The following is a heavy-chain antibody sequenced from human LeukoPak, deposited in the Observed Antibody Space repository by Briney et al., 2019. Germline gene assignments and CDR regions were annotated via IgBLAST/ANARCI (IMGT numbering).Heavy chain of an antibody. Sequence: SVKVSCKASGGTFSSYAISWVRQAPGQGLEWMGRIIPILGIANYAQKFQGRVTITADKSTSTAYMELSSLRSEDTAVYYSARDRGSSWPTGAFDIWSQGTMVTVSS. V-gene: IGHV1-69*04. J-gene: IGHJ3*02. D-gene: IGHD6-13*01. CDR2: IIPILGIA. CDR3: ARDRGSSWPTGAFDI. CDR1: GGTFSSYA.